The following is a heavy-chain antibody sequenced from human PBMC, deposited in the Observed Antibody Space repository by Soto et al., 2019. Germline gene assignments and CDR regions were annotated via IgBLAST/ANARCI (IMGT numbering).Heavy chain of an antibody. CDR3: ARGDKYYYGSGSSVDY. Sequence: GGSLRLSCAASGFTFSSYSMNWVRQAPGKGLEWVSSISSSSSYIYYADSVKGRFTISRDNAKNSLYLQMNSLRAVDTAVYYCARGDKYYYGSGSSVDYWGQGTLVTVSS. CDR1: GFTFSSYS. D-gene: IGHD3-10*01. V-gene: IGHV3-21*04. J-gene: IGHJ4*02. CDR2: ISSSSSYI.